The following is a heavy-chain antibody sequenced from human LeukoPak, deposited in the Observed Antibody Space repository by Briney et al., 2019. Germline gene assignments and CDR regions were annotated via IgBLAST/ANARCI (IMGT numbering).Heavy chain of an antibody. CDR3: ARRGPVAGTNY. Sequence: SETLSLTCTVSGGSISSGSYYWSWIRQPPGKGLEWIGEINHSGSTNYNPSLKSRVTISVDTSKNQFSLKLSSVTAADTAVYYCARRGPVAGTNYWGQGTLVTVSS. CDR2: INHSGST. V-gene: IGHV4-39*07. D-gene: IGHD6-19*01. J-gene: IGHJ4*02. CDR1: GGSISSGSYY.